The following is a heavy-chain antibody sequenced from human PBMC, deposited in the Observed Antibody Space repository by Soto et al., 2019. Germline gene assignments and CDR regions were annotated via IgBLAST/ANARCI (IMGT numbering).Heavy chain of an antibody. CDR3: VRYPRSAGGSYRPDY. CDR1: GFTFSSYW. D-gene: IGHD3-16*02. V-gene: IGHV3-74*01. Sequence: GSLRLSCAASGFTFSSYWMHWVRQVPGKGLVWVSRISSDGSITNYADSVKGRFSISRDNAKNTLYLQMNSLRAEDTAVYYCVRYPRSAGGSYRPDYWGKGALVTVSS. CDR2: ISSDGSIT. J-gene: IGHJ4*02.